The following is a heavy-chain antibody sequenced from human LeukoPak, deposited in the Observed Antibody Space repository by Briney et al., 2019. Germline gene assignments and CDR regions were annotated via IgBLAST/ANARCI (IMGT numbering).Heavy chain of an antibody. V-gene: IGHV1-69*04. CDR2: IIPILGIA. Sequence: SVTVSFKASGGTFSNYAISWVRQAPGQGRGWMGRIIPILGIANYAQKFQGRVTITADKSTSTAYMELSSLRSEDTAVYYCARVGRGTTVTTGPLDYWGQGTLVTVSS. CDR1: GGTFSNYA. D-gene: IGHD4-17*01. CDR3: ARVGRGTTVTTGPLDY. J-gene: IGHJ4*02.